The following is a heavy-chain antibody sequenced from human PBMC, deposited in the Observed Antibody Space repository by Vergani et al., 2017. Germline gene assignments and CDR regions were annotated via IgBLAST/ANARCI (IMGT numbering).Heavy chain of an antibody. J-gene: IGHJ4*02. CDR3: AREALAVAGLLDY. D-gene: IGHD6-19*01. CDR1: GGSISSGSYY. Sequence: QVQLQESGPGLVKPSQTLSLTCTVSGGSISSGSYYWSWIRQPAGKGLEWIGRIYTSGSTNYNPSLKSRVTISVDTSKNQFSLKLSSVTAAATAVYYCAREALAVAGLLDYWGQGTLVTVSS. V-gene: IGHV4-61*02. CDR2: IYTSGST.